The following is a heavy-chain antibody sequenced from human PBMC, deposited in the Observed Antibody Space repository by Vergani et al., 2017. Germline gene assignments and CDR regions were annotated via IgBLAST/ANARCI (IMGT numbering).Heavy chain of an antibody. CDR1: GFTFSSYG. Sequence: QVQLVESGGGVVQPGRSLRLSCAASGFTFSSYGMHWVRQAPGKGLEWVAVISYDGSNKYYADSVKGRFTISRDNSKNTLYLQMNSLRAEDTAVYYCAKVGGWELLQYPGRFFSPPSTWGQGTLVTVSS. J-gene: IGHJ5*02. CDR3: AKVGGWELLQYPGRFFSPPST. D-gene: IGHD1-26*01. V-gene: IGHV3-30*18. CDR2: ISYDGSNK.